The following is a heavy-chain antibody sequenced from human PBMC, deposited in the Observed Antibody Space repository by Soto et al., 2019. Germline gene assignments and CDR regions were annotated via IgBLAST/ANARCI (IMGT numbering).Heavy chain of an antibody. CDR3: ARVGGDDFGDSGGFDY. CDR1: GGSIRDYF. V-gene: IGHV4-59*01. Sequence: SETLSLTCTVSGGSIRDYFWTWIRQPPGKGLEWIGYIYYSGRTNYNPSLKSRVSISVDTSKNHPSLQLRSVTAADTAVYYCARVGGDDFGDSGGFDYWGQGTLVTVSS. CDR2: IYYSGRT. J-gene: IGHJ4*02. D-gene: IGHD4-17*01.